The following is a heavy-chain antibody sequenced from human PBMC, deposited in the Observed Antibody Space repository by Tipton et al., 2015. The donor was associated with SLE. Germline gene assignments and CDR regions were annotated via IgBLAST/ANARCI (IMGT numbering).Heavy chain of an antibody. Sequence: TLSLTCAVYGGSFSGYYWSWIRQPPGKGLEWIGEINHSGSTNYNPSLKSRVTISVDTSKNQFSLKLSSVTAADTAVYYCARGGDSGVWYSSGQDVFDIWGQGTMVTVSS. J-gene: IGHJ3*02. D-gene: IGHD6-19*01. V-gene: IGHV4-34*01. CDR3: ARGGDSGVWYSSGQDVFDI. CDR1: GGSFSGYY. CDR2: INHSGST.